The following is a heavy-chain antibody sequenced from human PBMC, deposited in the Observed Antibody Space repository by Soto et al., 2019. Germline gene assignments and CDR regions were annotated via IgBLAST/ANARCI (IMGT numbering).Heavy chain of an antibody. Sequence: SVKVSCKASGGTFSSYAISWVRQAPGQGLEWMGGIIPIFGTANYAQKFQGRVTITADKSTSTAYMELSSLRSEDTAVYYCARAESLDGTFDYWGQGTLVTVSS. V-gene: IGHV1-69*06. J-gene: IGHJ4*02. CDR3: ARAESLDGTFDY. CDR1: GGTFSSYA. D-gene: IGHD1-1*01. CDR2: IIPIFGTA.